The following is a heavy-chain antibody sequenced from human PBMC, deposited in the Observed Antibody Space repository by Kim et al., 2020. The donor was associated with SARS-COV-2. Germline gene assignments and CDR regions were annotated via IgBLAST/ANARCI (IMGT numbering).Heavy chain of an antibody. D-gene: IGHD6-13*01. J-gene: IGHJ4*02. Sequence: AXVKVSCKASGYTFTSYAMNWVRQAPGQXLXWMGWINTNTGNPTYAQGFTGRFVFSLDTSVSTAYLQISSLKAEDTAVYYCARSESGEIAAAGCFDYWGQXTXVTVSS. CDR2: INTNTGNP. CDR3: ARSESGEIAAAGCFDY. V-gene: IGHV7-4-1*02. CDR1: GYTFTSYA.